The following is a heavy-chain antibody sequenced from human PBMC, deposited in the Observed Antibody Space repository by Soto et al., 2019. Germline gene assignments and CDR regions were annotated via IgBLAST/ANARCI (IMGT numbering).Heavy chain of an antibody. Sequence: PGESLKISCKASGYSFTPFWIGWVRQMPGKGLEWMGFIYPGDSDTRYSPSFQDQVTISADKSISTAYLQWSSLKASDTAMYYCASRKKTSDAFDVWGQGTMVTVSS. V-gene: IGHV5-51*01. J-gene: IGHJ3*01. CDR3: ASRKKTSDAFDV. D-gene: IGHD1-1*01. CDR1: GYSFTPFW. CDR2: IYPGDSDT.